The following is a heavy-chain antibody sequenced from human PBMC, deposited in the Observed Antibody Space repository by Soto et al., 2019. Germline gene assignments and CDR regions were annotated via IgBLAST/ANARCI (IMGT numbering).Heavy chain of an antibody. CDR2: IFPIDSDT. J-gene: IGHJ3*01. CDR3: ATPGGRDFNAFDV. Sequence: GESLKISCKGSGYTFTRNCIGWVLQRPGKGLEWMGIIFPIDSDTRYSPSSQGQVTISADNSISTAYLQWSSLKASDTAIYYCATPGGRDFNAFDVWGQGTMVTVSS. V-gene: IGHV5-51*01. CDR1: GYTFTRNC. D-gene: IGHD2-21*02.